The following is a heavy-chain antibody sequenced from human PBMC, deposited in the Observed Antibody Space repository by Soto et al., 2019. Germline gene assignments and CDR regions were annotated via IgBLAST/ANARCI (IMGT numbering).Heavy chain of an antibody. CDR1: GDSISSLY. Sequence: QVQLQESGPGLVKPSETLSLTCTVSGDSISSLYWSWIRQPPGKGLEWIGYIYYSGSINYTPSLKSRVTISVDPSKNQFSLRLSSVTAADTAVYYCAKSLWDTSGWKTDYWGQGTLVTVSS. V-gene: IGHV4-59*01. J-gene: IGHJ4*02. CDR3: AKSLWDTSGWKTDY. CDR2: IYYSGSI. D-gene: IGHD6-19*01.